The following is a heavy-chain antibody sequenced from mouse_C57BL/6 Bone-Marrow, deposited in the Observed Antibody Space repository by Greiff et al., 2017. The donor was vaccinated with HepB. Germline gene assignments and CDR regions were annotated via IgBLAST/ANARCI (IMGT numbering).Heavy chain of an antibody. CDR2: IYPRDGST. J-gene: IGHJ4*01. CDR3: ARAAAVVAPDY. CDR1: GYTFTSYD. Sequence: QVHVKQSGPELVKPGASVKLSCKASGYTFTSYDINWVKQRPGQGLEWIGWIYPRDGSTKYNEKFKGKATLTVDTSSSTAYMELHSLTSEDSAVYFWARAAAVVAPDYWGQGTSVTVSS. V-gene: IGHV1-85*01. D-gene: IGHD1-1*01.